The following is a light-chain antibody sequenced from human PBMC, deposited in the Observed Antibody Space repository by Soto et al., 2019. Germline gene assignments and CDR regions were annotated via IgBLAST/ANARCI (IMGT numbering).Light chain of an antibody. CDR2: EVR. V-gene: IGLV2-14*01. J-gene: IGLJ3*02. Sequence: QSALTQTASVSGAAGQAITISCSGTMRDVGAYNLVSWYQQHPGSAPKLIIYEVRNWLSGISTRFSGYRSGNTASLTISGLQPEDEGDYYCSAYKARRTLVFGGGTKVTVL. CDR1: MRDVGAYNL. CDR3: SAYKARRTLV.